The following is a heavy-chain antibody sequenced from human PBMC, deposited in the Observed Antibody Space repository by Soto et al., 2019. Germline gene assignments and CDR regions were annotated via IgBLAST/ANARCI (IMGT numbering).Heavy chain of an antibody. V-gene: IGHV4-31*03. J-gene: IGHJ4*02. Sequence: QVQLQESGPGLVKPSQTLSLTCTVSGGSISSGGYYWSWIRQHPGKGLEWIGYIYYSGSTYYNPSLKSRVTISVDTAKNQFSLKLSSVTAADTAVYYCARSQDGRYYFDYWGQGTLVTVSS. D-gene: IGHD3-3*01. CDR2: IYYSGST. CDR1: GGSISSGGYY. CDR3: ARSQDGRYYFDY.